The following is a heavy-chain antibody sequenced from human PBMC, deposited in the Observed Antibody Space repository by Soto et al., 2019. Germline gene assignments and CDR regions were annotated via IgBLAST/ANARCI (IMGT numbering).Heavy chain of an antibody. CDR2: ISAHNGNT. V-gene: IGHV1-18*01. D-gene: IGHD1-1*01. Sequence: QVHLVQSGAEVKKPGASVKVSCKASGYTFTSYGITWVRQAPGQGLEWMGWISAHNGNTDYAQKLQGRVIVTRDTSTSTAPMELRSLISDDTAVYYCARGRYGDYWGQGALVTVSS. CDR1: GYTFTSYG. CDR3: ARGRYGDY. J-gene: IGHJ4*02.